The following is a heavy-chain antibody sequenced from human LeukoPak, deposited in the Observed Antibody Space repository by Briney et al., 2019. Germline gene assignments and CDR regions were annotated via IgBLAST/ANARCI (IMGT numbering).Heavy chain of an antibody. D-gene: IGHD3-3*01. J-gene: IGHJ6*02. Sequence: GGSLRLSCSASGFTFSSYAMHWVRQAPGKGLEYVSAISSNGGSTYYAESVKGRFTISRENSKNTLYLQMSSLRAEDTAVYYCVKGLGITIFGVVTSYYYYGMDVWGQGTTVTVSS. V-gene: IGHV3-64D*09. CDR2: ISSNGGST. CDR3: VKGLGITIFGVVTSYYYYGMDV. CDR1: GFTFSSYA.